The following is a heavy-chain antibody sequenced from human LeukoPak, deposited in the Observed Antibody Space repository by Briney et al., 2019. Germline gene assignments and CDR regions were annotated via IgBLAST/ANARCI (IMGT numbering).Heavy chain of an antibody. CDR1: GYTFTSYD. CDR3: ARGPGVDGYNLN. Sequence: ASVKVSCKASGYTFTSYDINWVRQATGQGLEWMGWMNPNSGNTGYAQKFQGRVTMTRNTSISTAYMELSSLRSEDTAVYYCARGPGVDGYNLNWGQGTLVTVSS. CDR2: MNPNSGNT. V-gene: IGHV1-8*01. J-gene: IGHJ4*02. D-gene: IGHD5-24*01.